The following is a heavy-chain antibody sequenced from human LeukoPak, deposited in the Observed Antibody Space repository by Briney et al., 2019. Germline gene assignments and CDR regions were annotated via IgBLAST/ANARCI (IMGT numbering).Heavy chain of an antibody. CDR2: IYYSGST. V-gene: IGHV4-59*01. J-gene: IGHJ4*02. CDR1: GYSISSGYY. CDR3: ASLYGSGTMVDY. Sequence: SETLSLTCTVSGYSISSGYYWGWIRQPPGKGLEWIGYIYYSGSTNYNPSLKSRVTISVDTSKNQFSLKLSSVTAADTAVYYCASLYGSGTMVDYWGQGTLVTVSS. D-gene: IGHD3-10*01.